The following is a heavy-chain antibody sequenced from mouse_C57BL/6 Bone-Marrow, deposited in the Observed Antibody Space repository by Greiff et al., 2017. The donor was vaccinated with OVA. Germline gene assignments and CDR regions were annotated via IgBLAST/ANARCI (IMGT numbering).Heavy chain of an antibody. CDR3: ARNGDGYAWFAY. Sequence: VQGVESGPGLVQPSQSLSITCTVSGFSLTSYGVHWVRQSPGKGLEWLGVIWSGGSTDYNAAFISRLSISKDNSKSKVFFKMYSLQADDTAIYYCARNGDGYAWFAYWGQGTLVTVSA. D-gene: IGHD2-3*01. V-gene: IGHV2-2*01. CDR2: IWSGGST. J-gene: IGHJ3*01. CDR1: GFSLTSYG.